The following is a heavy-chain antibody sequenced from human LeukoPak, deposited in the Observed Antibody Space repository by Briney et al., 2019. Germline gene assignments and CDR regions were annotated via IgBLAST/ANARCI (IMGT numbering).Heavy chain of an antibody. J-gene: IGHJ4*02. CDR3: ATSGYAGNSRFNC. CDR2: INYSGST. D-gene: IGHD4-23*01. Sequence: NSSETLSLTCTVSGGSISSSGYYWGWIRQPPGKWLEWIGSINYSGSTYYNPSLESRVSISVDTSKNQFSPKLSSVTAADTAVYYCATSGYAGNSRFNCWGQGTLVTVSS. V-gene: IGHV4-39*01. CDR1: GGSISSSGYY.